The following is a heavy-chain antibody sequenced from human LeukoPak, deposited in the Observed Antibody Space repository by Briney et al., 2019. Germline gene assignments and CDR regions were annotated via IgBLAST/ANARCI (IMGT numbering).Heavy chain of an antibody. V-gene: IGHV3-53*01. CDR2: IYTGGGR. J-gene: IGHJ4*02. Sequence: PGGSLRLSWAAPGFTVSSYYMNWVRQAPGKELEWVSVIYTGGGRYYADSVRGRFTISRDTSKNMVFLQMNSLRVEDTAVYYCARGIDYWGRGTLVTVSS. CDR3: ARGIDY. CDR1: GFTVSSYY.